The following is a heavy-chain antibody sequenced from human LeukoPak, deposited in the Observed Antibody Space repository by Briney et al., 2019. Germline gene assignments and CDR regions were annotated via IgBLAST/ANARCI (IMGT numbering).Heavy chain of an antibody. J-gene: IGHJ4*02. CDR2: IYYSGNT. Sequence: SETLSLTCTVSGGSISSSSYYWGWIRQPPGKGLEWIGSIYYSGNTYYSPSLKSRVTISVDTSKNQFSLKLSSVTAADTAVYYCARHATVTTFALVYWGQGTLVTVSS. CDR1: GGSISSSSYY. V-gene: IGHV4-39*01. D-gene: IGHD4-17*01. CDR3: ARHATVTTFALVY.